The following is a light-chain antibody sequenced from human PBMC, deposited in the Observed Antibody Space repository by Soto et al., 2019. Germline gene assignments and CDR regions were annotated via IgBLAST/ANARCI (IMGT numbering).Light chain of an antibody. Sequence: EIVMTQSPATLSVSPGERATLSCSASQSFSSNLAWYQQKPGQAPRHLIYVASTRATGIPARFSGSGSGTEFTLTISSLQSEDFAVYYCQHYNNWPRTFGQGTKVEIK. J-gene: IGKJ1*01. CDR3: QHYNNWPRT. CDR1: QSFSSN. V-gene: IGKV3-15*01. CDR2: VAS.